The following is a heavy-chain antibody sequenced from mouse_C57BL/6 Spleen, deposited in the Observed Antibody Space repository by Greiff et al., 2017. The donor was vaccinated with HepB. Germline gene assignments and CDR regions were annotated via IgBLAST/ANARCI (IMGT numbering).Heavy chain of an antibody. CDR3: AREYDYDVVRGDY. J-gene: IGHJ3*01. D-gene: IGHD2-4*01. V-gene: IGHV1-82*01. Sequence: VQLQQSGPELVKPGASVKISCKASGYAFSSSWMNWVKQRPGKGLEWIGRIYPGDGDTNYNGKFKGKATLTADKSSRTAYMQLSSLTSEDSAVYFCAREYDYDVVRGDYWGQGTLVTVSA. CDR2: IYPGDGDT. CDR1: GYAFSSSW.